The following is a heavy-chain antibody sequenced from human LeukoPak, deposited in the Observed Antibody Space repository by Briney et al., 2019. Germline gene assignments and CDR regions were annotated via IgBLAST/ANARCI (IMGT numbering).Heavy chain of an antibody. CDR2: ISSGSSYI. D-gene: IGHD4-23*01. Sequence: GGSLRLSCAASGFTFSSYSMNWVRQAPGKGLEWVSSISSGSSYIYYADSVKGRFTISRDNAKNSLYLQMNSLRAEDTAVYYCARDKDYGDKRLLDYWGQGTLVTVSS. CDR1: GFTFSSYS. V-gene: IGHV3-21*01. CDR3: ARDKDYGDKRLLDY. J-gene: IGHJ4*02.